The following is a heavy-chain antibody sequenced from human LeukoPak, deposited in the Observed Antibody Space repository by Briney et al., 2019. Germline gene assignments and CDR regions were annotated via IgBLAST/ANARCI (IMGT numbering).Heavy chain of an antibody. CDR2: IIPIFGTA. CDR3: ARDPGYSYGEEFDY. D-gene: IGHD5-18*01. Sequence: SVTVSCKASGGTFSSYAISWVRQAPGQGLEWMGGIIPIFGTANYAQKFQGRVTITADESTSTAYMELSSLRSEDTAVYYCARDPGYSYGEEFDYWGQGTLVTVSS. CDR1: GGTFSSYA. J-gene: IGHJ4*02. V-gene: IGHV1-69*13.